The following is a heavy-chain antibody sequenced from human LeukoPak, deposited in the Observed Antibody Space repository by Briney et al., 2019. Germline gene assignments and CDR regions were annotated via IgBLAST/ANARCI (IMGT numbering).Heavy chain of an antibody. Sequence: GGSLRLSCAASGFTFDDYAMHWVRQAPGKGLEWVSDINWNRGSINYADSVKGRFTISRDNANNTLYLQMRSLRAEDTALYYCAKDKGVECSRTRCYDAGAYYYYGLVVWGQGTTVTVSS. J-gene: IGHJ6*02. CDR3: AKDKGVECSRTRCYDAGAYYYYGLVV. V-gene: IGHV3-9*01. CDR1: GFTFDDYA. CDR2: INWNRGSI. D-gene: IGHD2-2*01.